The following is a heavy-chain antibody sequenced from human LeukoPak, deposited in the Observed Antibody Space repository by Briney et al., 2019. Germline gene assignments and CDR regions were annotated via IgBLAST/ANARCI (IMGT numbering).Heavy chain of an antibody. J-gene: IGHJ4*02. CDR2: IYTSGST. CDR3: ARVRLVGDSQSGNPYYFDY. D-gene: IGHD2-15*01. CDR1: GGSISSYY. Sequence: SETLSLTCTVSGGSISSYYWSWIRQPAGKGLEWIGRIYTSGSTNYNPSLKSRVTISVDTSKNQFSLKLSSVTAAHTAVYYCARVRLVGDSQSGNPYYFDYWGQGTLVTVSS. V-gene: IGHV4-4*07.